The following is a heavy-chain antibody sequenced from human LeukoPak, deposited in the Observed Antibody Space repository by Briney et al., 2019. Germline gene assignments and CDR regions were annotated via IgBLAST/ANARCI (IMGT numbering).Heavy chain of an antibody. CDR3: ARRGVVIRVILVGFHKEAFYFDS. Sequence: GGSLGLSCAVSGITLSNYGMSWVRQAPGKGLEWVAGISDSGGSTNYADSVKGRFTISRDNPKNTLYLQMNSLRAEDTAVYFCARRGVVIRVILVGFHKEAFYFDSWGQGALVTVSS. CDR1: GITLSNYG. CDR2: ISDSGGST. D-gene: IGHD3-22*01. V-gene: IGHV3-23*01. J-gene: IGHJ4*02.